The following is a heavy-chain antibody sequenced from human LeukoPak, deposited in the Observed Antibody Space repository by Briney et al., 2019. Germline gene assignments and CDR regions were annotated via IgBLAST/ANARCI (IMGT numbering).Heavy chain of an antibody. CDR3: AKGGGDFWSGYLYYFDY. CDR1: GFTFSSYA. CDR2: ISGSGGST. Sequence: GGSLRLSCAASGFTFSSYAMSWVRQAPGKGLEWVSAISGSGGSTYYADSVKGRFTISRDNSKNTLYLQMNSLRAEDTAVYYCAKGGGDFWSGYLYYFDYWGQGTLVTVSS. D-gene: IGHD3-3*01. V-gene: IGHV3-23*01. J-gene: IGHJ4*02.